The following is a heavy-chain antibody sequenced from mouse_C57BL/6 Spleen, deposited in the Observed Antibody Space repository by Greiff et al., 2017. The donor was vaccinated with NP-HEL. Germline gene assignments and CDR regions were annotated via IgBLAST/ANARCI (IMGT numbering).Heavy chain of an antibody. J-gene: IGHJ2*01. V-gene: IGHV7-3*01. CDR1: GFTFTDYY. CDR3: ARYLLWYPFDY. D-gene: IGHD2-1*01. CDR2: IRNKDNGYTT. Sequence: EVKLVESGGGLVQPGGSLSLSCAASGFTFTDYYMSWVRQPPGKALEWLGFIRNKDNGYTTEYSASVKGRFTISRDNSQSILYLQMNALGAEDSATYYCARYLLWYPFDYWGQGTTLTVSS.